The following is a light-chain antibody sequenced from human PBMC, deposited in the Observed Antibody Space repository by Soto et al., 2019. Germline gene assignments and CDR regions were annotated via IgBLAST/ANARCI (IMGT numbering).Light chain of an antibody. CDR1: QTVGSSY. V-gene: IGKV3-20*01. Sequence: ENVLTQSPGTLSLSPGERVTLSCSASQTVGSSYFAWYQQKPGQAPRLLIYGASYRATGIPDRFSGSGSGTEFTLTIGRLEPEDFAVYYCQQYGSSPSFGGGTKVEIK. J-gene: IGKJ4*01. CDR3: QQYGSSPS. CDR2: GAS.